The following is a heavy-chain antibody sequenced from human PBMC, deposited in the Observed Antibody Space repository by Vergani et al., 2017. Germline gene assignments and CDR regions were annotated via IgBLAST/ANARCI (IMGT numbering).Heavy chain of an antibody. CDR2: IIPIFGTA. CDR1: GGTFSSYA. CDR3: ARGSIDFWSVSQTNHYFDY. D-gene: IGHD3-3*01. V-gene: IGHV1-69*01. Sequence: QVQLVQSGAEVKKPGSSVKVSCKASGGTFSSYAISWVRQAPGQGLEWMGGIIPIFGTANYAQKFQGRVTITADESTSTAYMELSSLRSEDTAVYYCARGSIDFWSVSQTNHYFDYWGQGTLVTVSS. J-gene: IGHJ4*02.